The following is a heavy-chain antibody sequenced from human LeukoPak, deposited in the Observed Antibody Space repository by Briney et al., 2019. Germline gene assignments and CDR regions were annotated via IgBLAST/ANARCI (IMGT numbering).Heavy chain of an antibody. J-gene: IGHJ3*02. CDR3: ARFTSSIWYNDAFDI. CDR2: ISAGNGNT. D-gene: IGHD6-13*01. Sequence: ASVKVSCKASGYTFTSYAMHWVRQAPGQRLEWMGWISAGNGNTKYSQKFQGRVTITRDTSASTAYMELSSLRSEDTAVYYCARFTSSIWYNDAFDIWGQGTMVTVSS. V-gene: IGHV1-3*01. CDR1: GYTFTSYA.